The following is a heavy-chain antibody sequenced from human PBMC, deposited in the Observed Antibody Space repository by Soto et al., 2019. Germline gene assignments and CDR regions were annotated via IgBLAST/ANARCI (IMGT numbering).Heavy chain of an antibody. CDR2: ISAYNGNT. CDR3: APFLVTGHDY. D-gene: IGHD2-21*02. CDR1: GYTVTSYG. J-gene: IGHJ4*02. V-gene: IGHV1-18*01. Sequence: SVKVACRASGYTVTSYGSSWVRQAPVQGLEWMGWISAYNGNTNEAQKLQGRVTMTTDTSTSTAYMELRSLRSDDTAVYYCAPFLVTGHDYWGQGTVVTVSS.